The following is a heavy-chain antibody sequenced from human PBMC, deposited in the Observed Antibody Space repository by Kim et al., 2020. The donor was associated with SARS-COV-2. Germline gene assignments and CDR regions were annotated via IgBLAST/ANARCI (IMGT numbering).Heavy chain of an antibody. CDR3: AKTDTAMVPIYYYGMDV. J-gene: IGHJ6*02. Sequence: KGRFTISRDNSKNTLYLQMNSLRAEDTAVYYCAKTDTAMVPIYYYGMDVWGQGTTVTVSS. D-gene: IGHD5-18*01. V-gene: IGHV3-23*01.